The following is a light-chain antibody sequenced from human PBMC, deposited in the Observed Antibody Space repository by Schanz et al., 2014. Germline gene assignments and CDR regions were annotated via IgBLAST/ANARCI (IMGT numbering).Light chain of an antibody. CDR2: AAS. CDR3: QQANSFPFT. Sequence: DIQMTQSPSSVSASVGDRVAITCRASQDISSWLAWYQQKPGKAPKLLIYAASTLNSGVPSRFSGSGSGTDFTLTISSLHPDDFATYFCQQANSFPFTFGPGTKVILK. V-gene: IGKV1-12*01. J-gene: IGKJ3*01. CDR1: QDISSW.